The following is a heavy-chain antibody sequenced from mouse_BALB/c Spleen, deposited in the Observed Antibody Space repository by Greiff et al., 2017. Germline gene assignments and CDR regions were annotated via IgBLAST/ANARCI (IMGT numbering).Heavy chain of an antibody. Sequence: EVHLVESGGGLVKPGGSLKLSCAASGFTFSSYTMSWVRQTPEKRLEWVATISSGGGNTYYPDSVKGRFTISRDNAKNNLYLQMSSLRSEDTALYYCARYDYDAMDYWGQGTSVTVSS. CDR3: ARYDYDAMDY. V-gene: IGHV5-9*03. CDR2: ISSGGGNT. CDR1: GFTFSSYT. J-gene: IGHJ4*01.